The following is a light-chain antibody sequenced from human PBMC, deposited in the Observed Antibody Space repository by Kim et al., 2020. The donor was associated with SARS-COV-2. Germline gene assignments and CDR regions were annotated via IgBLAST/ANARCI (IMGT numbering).Light chain of an antibody. V-gene: IGLV2-8*01. Sequence: PEQSVTISCSGTSSDFGGFNYVSWYQQHPGKAPKLIIYEVIKRPSGVPDRFSGSKSGNTASLTVSGLQAEDEADYYCTTHGGYNYVFGTGTKVTVL. CDR3: TTHGGYNYV. CDR2: EVI. CDR1: SSDFGGFNY. J-gene: IGLJ1*01.